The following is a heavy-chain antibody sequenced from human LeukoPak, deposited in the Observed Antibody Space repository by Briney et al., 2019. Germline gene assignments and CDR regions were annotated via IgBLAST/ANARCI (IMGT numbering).Heavy chain of an antibody. CDR1: GGSISSYY. CDR3: ARPSIAARPNNWFDP. Sequence: SETLSLTCTVSGGSISSYYWSWIRQPPGKGLEWIGYIYYSGSTNYNPSLKSRVTISVDTSKNQFSLKLSSVTAADTAVYYCARPSIAARPNNWFDPWGQGTLVTVSS. CDR2: IYYSGST. J-gene: IGHJ5*02. V-gene: IGHV4-59*08. D-gene: IGHD6-6*01.